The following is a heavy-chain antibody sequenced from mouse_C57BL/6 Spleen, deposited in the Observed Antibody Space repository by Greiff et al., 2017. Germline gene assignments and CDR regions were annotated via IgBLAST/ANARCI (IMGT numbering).Heavy chain of an antibody. Sequence: VQLKESGPELVKPGASVKIPCKASGYTFTDYNMDWVKQSHGKSLEWIGDINPNNGGTIYNQKFKGKATLTVDKSSSTAYMELRSLTSEDTAVYYCARRDYSNPYWYFDVWGTGTTVTVSS. CDR3: ARRDYSNPYWYFDV. V-gene: IGHV1-18*01. CDR1: GYTFTDYN. D-gene: IGHD2-5*01. J-gene: IGHJ1*03. CDR2: INPNNGGT.